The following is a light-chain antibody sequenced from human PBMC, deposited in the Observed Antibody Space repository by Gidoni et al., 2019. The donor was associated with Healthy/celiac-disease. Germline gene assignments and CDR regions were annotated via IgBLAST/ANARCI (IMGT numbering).Light chain of an antibody. V-gene: IGKV1-39*01. CDR1: QSISSY. Sequence: DLQMTQSPSSLSASVGDRVTITCRASQSISSYLNWYQPKPGKAPKLLIYAASSWQSGVPSRFSGSGSGTDFTLTISSLQPEDFATYYCQQSYSTPPFGGGTKVEIK. CDR3: QQSYSTPP. J-gene: IGKJ4*01. CDR2: AAS.